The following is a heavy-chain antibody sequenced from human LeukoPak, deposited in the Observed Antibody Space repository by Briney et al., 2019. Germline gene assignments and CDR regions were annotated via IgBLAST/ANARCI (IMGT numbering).Heavy chain of an antibody. CDR1: GFTFSSYA. J-gene: IGHJ3*02. CDR3: AKSYSGGPDAFDI. Sequence: PGGSLRLSCAASGFTFSSYAMNWVRQAPGKGLEWVSGISGSGGSTYYADSVKGRFTISRDNSKNTLYLQINSLRAEDTAAYYCAKSYSGGPDAFDIWGQGTMVTVSS. D-gene: IGHD6-19*01. V-gene: IGHV3-23*01. CDR2: ISGSGGST.